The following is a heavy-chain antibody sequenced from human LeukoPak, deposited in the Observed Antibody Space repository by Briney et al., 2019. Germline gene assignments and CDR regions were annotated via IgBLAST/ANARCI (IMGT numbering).Heavy chain of an antibody. CDR2: IRAKAYGGTT. CDR1: GFTFGDFP. J-gene: IGHJ4*02. V-gene: IGHV3-49*04. D-gene: IGHD2-15*01. Sequence: GGSLRLSCAGSGFTFGDFPMTRVRQAPGKGLEWVGYIRAKAYGGTTEYAASVKGRFTISRDDSKRIAFLQMNSLQTLDTAIYYCTRGSGRFEYWGQGVLVTVSS. CDR3: TRGSGRFEY.